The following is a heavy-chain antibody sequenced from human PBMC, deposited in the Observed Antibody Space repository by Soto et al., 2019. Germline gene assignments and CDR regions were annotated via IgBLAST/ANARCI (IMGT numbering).Heavy chain of an antibody. D-gene: IGHD2-2*01. Sequence: ASVKVSCKASGYTFTGYYMHWVLQAPGQGLEWMGWINPNSGGTNYAQKFQGRVTMTRDTSISTAYMELSRLRSDDTAVYYCARRSLGGYCSSTSCYYYYYGMDVWGQGTTVTVSS. CDR3: ARRSLGGYCSSTSCYYYYYGMDV. J-gene: IGHJ6*02. CDR2: INPNSGGT. CDR1: GYTFTGYY. V-gene: IGHV1-2*02.